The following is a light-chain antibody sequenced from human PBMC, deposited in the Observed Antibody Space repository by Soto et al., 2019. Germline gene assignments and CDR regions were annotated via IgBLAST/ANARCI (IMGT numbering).Light chain of an antibody. CDR2: AAS. CDR3: QQFGSSLLT. J-gene: IGKJ4*01. Sequence: EIVLKQSPGTLYLSPGERATLSCRASQTASTDYLAWYQQKPGQPPRLLIYAASKRASGIPDRFSGSGSGTDFTLTISRLEPEDFAVYYCQQFGSSLLTFGGGTKVEIK. CDR1: QTASTDY. V-gene: IGKV3-20*01.